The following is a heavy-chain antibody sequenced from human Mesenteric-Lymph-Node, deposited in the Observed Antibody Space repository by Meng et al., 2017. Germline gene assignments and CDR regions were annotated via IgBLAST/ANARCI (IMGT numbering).Heavy chain of an antibody. CDR2: IVGRGDKT. Sequence: GGSLRLSCAASGFTVDIYDMSWVRQAPGTGLEWVSGIVGRGDKTYNADSVKGRFTISRDNSKNTLYLQMNSLRAEDTAVYYCARSSGWYRGTDYWGQGTLVTVSS. J-gene: IGHJ4*02. CDR3: ARSSGWYRGTDY. D-gene: IGHD6-19*01. CDR1: GFTVDIYD. V-gene: IGHV3-23*01.